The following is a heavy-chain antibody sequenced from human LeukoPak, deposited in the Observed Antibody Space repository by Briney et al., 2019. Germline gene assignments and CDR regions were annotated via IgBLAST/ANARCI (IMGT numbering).Heavy chain of an antibody. V-gene: IGHV3-30*18. D-gene: IGHD5-18*01. CDR3: AKGAQYSYGPFDY. Sequence: GRSLRLSCAASGFTFSSYGMHWVRQAPGKGLEWVAVISYDGSNKYYADSVKGRYTISRDNFKNTLYLQMNRLRAEDTVVYYCAKGAQYSYGPFDYWGQGTLVTVSS. CDR2: ISYDGSNK. CDR1: GFTFSSYG. J-gene: IGHJ4*02.